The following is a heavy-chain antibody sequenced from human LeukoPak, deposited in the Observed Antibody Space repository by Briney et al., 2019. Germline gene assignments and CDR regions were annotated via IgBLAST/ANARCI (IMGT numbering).Heavy chain of an antibody. CDR2: TYYRSKWYN. Sequence: SQTLSLTCAISGDSVSSNSAAWNWIRQSPSRGLEWLGRTYYRSKWYNDYAVSVKSRIIINPDTSKNQFSLQPNSVTPEDTAVYYCARAFGRYDYVWGSYRAMGVFDYWGQGTLVTVSS. CDR3: ARAFGRYDYVWGSYRAMGVFDY. CDR1: GDSVSSNSAA. J-gene: IGHJ4*02. V-gene: IGHV6-1*01. D-gene: IGHD3-16*02.